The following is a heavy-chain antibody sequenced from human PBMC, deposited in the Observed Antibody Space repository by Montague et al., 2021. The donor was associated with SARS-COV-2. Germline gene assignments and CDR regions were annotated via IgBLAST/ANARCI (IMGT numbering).Heavy chain of an antibody. Sequence: SLRLSCAASGFTFNTYAMHWVRQAPGKGLEWVSAIRGSGAGTYYADSVKGRFTISRDNSKNTLFLQMNSLRAEDTALYYCAKSLDTSGYSFERGADYWGQGTLVTVSA. CDR3: AKSLDTSGYSFERGADY. J-gene: IGHJ4*02. CDR2: IRGSGAGT. CDR1: GFTFNTYA. V-gene: IGHV3-23*01. D-gene: IGHD5-12*01.